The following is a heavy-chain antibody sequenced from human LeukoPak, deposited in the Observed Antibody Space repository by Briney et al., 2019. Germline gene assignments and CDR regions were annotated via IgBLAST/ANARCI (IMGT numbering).Heavy chain of an antibody. CDR2: ISSGDDIT. V-gene: IGHV3-23*01. CDR3: AKGGKWDVTPFDY. Sequence: GGSLRLSYAASGFSFSNYAMTWVRQAPGKGLEWVSTISSGDDITYYADSVKGRFTISRDNSKNTLYLQMNSLRAEDTAIYYCAKGGKWDVTPFDYWGQGTLVTVSS. D-gene: IGHD1-26*01. CDR1: GFSFSNYA. J-gene: IGHJ4*02.